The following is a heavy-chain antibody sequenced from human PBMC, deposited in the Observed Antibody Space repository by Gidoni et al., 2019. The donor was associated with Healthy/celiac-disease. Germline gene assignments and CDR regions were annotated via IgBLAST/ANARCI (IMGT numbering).Heavy chain of an antibody. Sequence: EVQLVESGGGLVKPGGSLRLSCAASGFTFSNAWMSWVRQAPGKGLECVGRIKSKTDGGTTDYAAPVKGRFTISRDDSKNTLYLQMNSLKTEDTAVYYCTTYLRGAYYDFWSGYYSHYWGQGTLVTVSS. J-gene: IGHJ4*02. CDR3: TTYLRGAYYDFWSGYYSHY. CDR2: IKSKTDGGTT. CDR1: GFTFSNAW. V-gene: IGHV3-15*01. D-gene: IGHD3-3*01.